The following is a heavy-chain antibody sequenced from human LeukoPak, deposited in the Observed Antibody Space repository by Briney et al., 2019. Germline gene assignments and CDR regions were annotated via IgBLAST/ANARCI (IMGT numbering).Heavy chain of an antibody. Sequence: SVKVSCKASGGTFSSYAISWVRQAPGQGLEWMGGIIPIFGTANYAQKFQGRVTITTDESTSTAYMELSSLRSEDTAVYYCARGGYDWNYAIDYWGQGTLVTVSP. D-gene: IGHD1-7*01. CDR3: ARGGYDWNYAIDY. CDR1: GGTFSSYA. CDR2: IIPIFGTA. J-gene: IGHJ4*02. V-gene: IGHV1-69*05.